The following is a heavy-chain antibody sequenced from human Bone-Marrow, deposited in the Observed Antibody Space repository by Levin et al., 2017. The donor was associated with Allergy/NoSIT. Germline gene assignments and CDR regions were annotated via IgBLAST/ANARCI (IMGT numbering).Heavy chain of an antibody. CDR1: GASFSSSDW. CDR2: IFHSGST. D-gene: IGHD3-10*01. Sequence: RPSETLSLTCAVFGASFSSSDWWTWVRQPPGKGLEWIGEIFHSGSTHYNPSLRSRVIMSLDKSKNQFSLELTSVTAEDTSIYYCATNIWSGDVPLDYWGQGTLVTVSS. V-gene: IGHV4-4*02. CDR3: ATNIWSGDVPLDY. J-gene: IGHJ4*02.